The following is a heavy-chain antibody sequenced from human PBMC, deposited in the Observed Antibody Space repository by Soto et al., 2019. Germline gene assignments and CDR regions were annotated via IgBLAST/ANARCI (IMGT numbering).Heavy chain of an antibody. J-gene: IGHJ6*02. CDR3: ARDPTIETKYYDFWSGYSGMDV. Sequence: ASVKVSGKASGYTFTSYYMHWVRQAPGQGLEWMGIINPSGGSTSYAQKFQGRVTMTRDTSTSTVYMELSSLRSEDTAVYYCARDPTIETKYYDFWSGYSGMDVWGQGTTVTVSS. CDR1: GYTFTSYY. D-gene: IGHD3-3*01. CDR2: INPSGGST. V-gene: IGHV1-46*01.